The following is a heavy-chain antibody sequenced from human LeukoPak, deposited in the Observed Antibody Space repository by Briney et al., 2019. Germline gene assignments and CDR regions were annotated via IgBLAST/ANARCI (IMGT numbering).Heavy chain of an antibody. CDR1: EFTFSSYW. CDR3: ARLGARQMLEY. Sequence: HPGGSLRLSCAASEFTFSSYWMSWVRQAPGKGLEWVANMKQDGGQIYYLESVKGRFTVSRDNAKNSLYLQMNSLRAEDTAVYYCARLGARQMLEYWGQGTLVTVSS. V-gene: IGHV3-7*01. D-gene: IGHD4-17*01. J-gene: IGHJ4*02. CDR2: MKQDGGQI.